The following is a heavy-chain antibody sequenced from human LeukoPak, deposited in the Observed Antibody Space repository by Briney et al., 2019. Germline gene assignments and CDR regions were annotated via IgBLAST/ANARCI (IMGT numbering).Heavy chain of an antibody. Sequence: PSETLSLTCTVSGGSISSGGYYWRWIRQPPEKGLEWIVFLYHSGSTYYNPSLKSRVTMSIHTSQIQFSLNVTSVTAADTAVYYCARGDRTLNFDSWGQGTQVTVSS. CDR2: LYHSGST. CDR3: ARGDRTLNFDS. CDR1: GGSISSGGYY. V-gene: IGHV4-30-2*01. J-gene: IGHJ4*02.